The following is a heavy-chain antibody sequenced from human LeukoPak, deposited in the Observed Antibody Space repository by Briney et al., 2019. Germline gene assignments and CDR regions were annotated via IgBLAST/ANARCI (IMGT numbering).Heavy chain of an antibody. V-gene: IGHV4-4*02. CDR1: GGSISSSNW. J-gene: IGHJ3*02. CDR3: ARDRRWELLYDAFDI. CDR2: IYHSGST. Sequence: SETLSLTCAVSGGSISSSNWWSWVRQPPGKGLEWIGEIYHSGSTYYNPSLKSRVTISVDTSKKQFSLKLTSVTTADTAVYYCARDRRWELLYDAFDIWGQGTMVTVSS. D-gene: IGHD1-26*01.